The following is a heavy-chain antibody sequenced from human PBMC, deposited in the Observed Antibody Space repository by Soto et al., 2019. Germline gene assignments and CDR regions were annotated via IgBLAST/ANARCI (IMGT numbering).Heavy chain of an antibody. J-gene: IGHJ4*02. D-gene: IGHD5-12*01. V-gene: IGHV3-49*04. CDR3: TRGRDGYNPYYFLY. Sequence: GGSLRLSCPAYGFTFGDYDINWDRQVHGKGRGCLGIIRNEIYEETIQGTASMKGKIIISRDYSKSMAYLQMGSLKTEDTGVYYCTRGRDGYNPYYFLYWGQGALVTVSS. CDR2: IRNEIYEETI. CDR1: GFTFGDYD.